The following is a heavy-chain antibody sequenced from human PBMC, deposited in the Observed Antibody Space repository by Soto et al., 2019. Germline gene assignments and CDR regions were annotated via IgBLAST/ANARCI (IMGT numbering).Heavy chain of an antibody. D-gene: IGHD6-6*01. J-gene: IGHJ6*02. CDR2: ISYDGSNK. V-gene: IGHV3-30*18. CDR3: AKDYPYSSSVPAGLDV. Sequence: GSLRLSCAASGFTFSSYGMHWVRQAPGKGLEWVAVISYDGSNKYYADSVKGRFTISRDNSKNTLYLQMNSLRAEDTAVYYCAKDYPYSSSVPAGLDVWGQGTTVTVSS. CDR1: GFTFSSYG.